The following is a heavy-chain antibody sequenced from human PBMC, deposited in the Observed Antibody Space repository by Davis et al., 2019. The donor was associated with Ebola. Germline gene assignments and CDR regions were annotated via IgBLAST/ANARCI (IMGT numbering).Heavy chain of an antibody. V-gene: IGHV3-30*18. CDR1: GFVFSSYV. D-gene: IGHD3-22*01. CDR3: AKIGGSSGYLDY. CDR2: ISYDGSNK. Sequence: GESLKISCAASGFVFSSYVMSWVRRAPGKGLEWVAVISYDGSNKYYADSVKGRFTISRDNPKNTLYLQMNSLRAEDTAVYYCAKIGGSSGYLDYWGQGTLVTVSS. J-gene: IGHJ4*02.